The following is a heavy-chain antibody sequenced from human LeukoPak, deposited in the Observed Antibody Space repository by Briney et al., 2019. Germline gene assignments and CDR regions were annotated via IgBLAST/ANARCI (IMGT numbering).Heavy chain of an antibody. CDR3: ARGLAARYGSGSQGPLPDY. CDR2: IYYSGST. D-gene: IGHD3-10*01. CDR1: GGSISSYY. Sequence: SETLSLTCTVSGGSISSYYWSWIRQPPGKGLEWIGYIYYSGSTNYNPSLKSRVTISVDTSKNQFSLKLSSVTAADTAVYYCARGLAARYGSGSQGPLPDYWGQGTLVTVSS. V-gene: IGHV4-59*08. J-gene: IGHJ4*02.